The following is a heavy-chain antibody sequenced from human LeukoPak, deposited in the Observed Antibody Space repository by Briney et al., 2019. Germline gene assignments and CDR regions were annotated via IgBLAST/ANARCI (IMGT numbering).Heavy chain of an antibody. Sequence: GGSLRLSCAASGFTFSSYGMHWVSQAPGKGLEWVAVISYDGSNKYYADSVKGRFTISRDNSKNTLYLQMNSLRAEDTAVYYCAKDADLDYYGSGSPFDYWGQGTLVTVSS. CDR3: AKDADLDYYGSGSPFDY. CDR2: ISYDGSNK. J-gene: IGHJ4*02. D-gene: IGHD3-10*01. V-gene: IGHV3-30*18. CDR1: GFTFSSYG.